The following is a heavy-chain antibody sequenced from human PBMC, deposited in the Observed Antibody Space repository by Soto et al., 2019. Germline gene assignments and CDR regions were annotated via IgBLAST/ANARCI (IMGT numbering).Heavy chain of an antibody. V-gene: IGHV3-9*01. D-gene: IGHD3-22*01. CDR3: AKDEIVRAHGAFDI. J-gene: IGHJ3*02. CDR1: GFTFDDYA. Sequence: GGSLRLSCAASGFTFDDYAMHWVRQAPGKGLEWVSGISWNSGSIGYADSVKGRFTISRDNAKNSLYLQMNSLRAEDTALYYCAKDEIVRAHGAFDIWGQGRMVTVSS. CDR2: ISWNSGSI.